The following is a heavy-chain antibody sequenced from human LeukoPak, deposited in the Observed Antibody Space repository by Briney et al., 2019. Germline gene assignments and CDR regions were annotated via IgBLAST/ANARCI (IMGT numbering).Heavy chain of an antibody. J-gene: IGHJ4*02. CDR1: GGSISSYY. D-gene: IGHD2-15*01. CDR2: IYYSGST. Sequence: SETLSLTCTVSGGSISSYYWSWIRQPPGKGLEWIGYIYYSGSTNYNPSLKSRVTISVDTSKNQFSLKLSSVTAADTAVYYCARVSTRLGYCSGGSCHYDDYWGQGTLVTVSS. CDR3: ARVSTRLGYCSGGSCHYDDY. V-gene: IGHV4-59*12.